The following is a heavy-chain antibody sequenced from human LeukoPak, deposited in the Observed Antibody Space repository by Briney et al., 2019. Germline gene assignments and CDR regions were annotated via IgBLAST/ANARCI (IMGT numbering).Heavy chain of an antibody. D-gene: IGHD3-22*01. J-gene: IGHJ3*02. V-gene: IGHV4-4*02. Sequence: SETLSLTCAVSGGSISSSNWWSWVRQPPGKTLEWIGEIYHSGSTNYNPSLEGRVTISVDKSKNQFSLKLSSVTAADTAVYYCARENTMIVVVITDDAFDIWGQGTMVTVSS. CDR3: ARENTMIVVVITDDAFDI. CDR1: GGSISSSNW. CDR2: IYHSGST.